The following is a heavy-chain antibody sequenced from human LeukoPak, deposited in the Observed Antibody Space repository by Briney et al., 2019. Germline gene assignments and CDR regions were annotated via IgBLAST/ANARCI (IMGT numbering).Heavy chain of an antibody. Sequence: SETLSLTCTVSGGSVSSYYWSWIRQPPGKGLEWIGYIYYSGRINYNPSLKSRVTISVDTSKNQFSLRLTSVTAADTAVYYCARVFGDGYNPENLDYWGQGTLVTVSS. CDR1: GGSVSSYY. V-gene: IGHV4-59*02. J-gene: IGHJ4*02. D-gene: IGHD5-24*01. CDR3: ARVFGDGYNPENLDY. CDR2: IYYSGRI.